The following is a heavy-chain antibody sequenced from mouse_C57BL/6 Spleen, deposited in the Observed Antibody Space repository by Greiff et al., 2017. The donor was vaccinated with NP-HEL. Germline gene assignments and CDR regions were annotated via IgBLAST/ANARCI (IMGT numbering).Heavy chain of an antibody. D-gene: IGHD2-5*01. J-gene: IGHJ4*01. CDR1: GYTFTDYY. CDR2: INPYNGGT. V-gene: IGHV1-19*01. CDR3: ARKGSNYEGTYAMDY. Sequence: EVQLQQSGPVLVKPGASVKMSCKASGYTFTDYYMNWVKQSHGKSLEWIGVINPYNGGTSYNQKFKGKATLTVDKSSSTAYMELNSLTSEDSAVYYCARKGSNYEGTYAMDYWGQGTSVTVSS.